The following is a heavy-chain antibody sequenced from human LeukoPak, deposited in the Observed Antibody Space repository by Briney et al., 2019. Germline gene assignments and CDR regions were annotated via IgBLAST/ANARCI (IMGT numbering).Heavy chain of an antibody. D-gene: IGHD3-16*01. V-gene: IGHV4-30-4*01. CDR1: GDSISIGDYR. Sequence: SETLFLTCSVSGDSISIGDYRWSWIRQSPGKGLEWIGYIYYIGTAYYNPSLRSRVALSADTSKNQFSLKLNSVTVADSAVYFCARARGDSPRIYYYMDVWGKGTTVTVSS. CDR3: ARARGDSPRIYYYMDV. J-gene: IGHJ6*03. CDR2: IYYIGTA.